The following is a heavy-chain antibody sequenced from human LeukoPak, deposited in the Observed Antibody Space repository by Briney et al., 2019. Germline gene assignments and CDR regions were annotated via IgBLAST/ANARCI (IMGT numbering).Heavy chain of an antibody. CDR1: GFTFSSYA. V-gene: IGHV3-30-3*01. CDR3: ARVLNYYDSSGYYFSY. D-gene: IGHD3-22*01. Sequence: GRSLRLSCAASGFTFSSYAMHWVRQAPGKGLEWVAVISYDGSNKYYADSVEGRFTISRDNSKNTLYLQMNSLRAEDTAVYYCARVLNYYDSSGYYFSYWGQGTLVTVSS. J-gene: IGHJ4*02. CDR2: ISYDGSNK.